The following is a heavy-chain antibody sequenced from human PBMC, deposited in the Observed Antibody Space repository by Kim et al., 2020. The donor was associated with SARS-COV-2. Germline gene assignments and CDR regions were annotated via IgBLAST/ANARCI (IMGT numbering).Heavy chain of an antibody. J-gene: IGHJ2*01. CDR1: GYTFTSYY. CDR2: INPSDGST. CDR3: ARDFVVVTAIQESPLWYFDL. D-gene: IGHD2-21*02. Sequence: ASVKVSCKASGYTFTSYYMHWVRQAPGQGLEWMGIINPSDGSTSYAQKFQDRVTMTRDTSTSTFYMELNFLRSEDTAVYHCARDFVVVTAIQESPLWYFDLWGRGTQVTVSS. V-gene: IGHV1-46*01.